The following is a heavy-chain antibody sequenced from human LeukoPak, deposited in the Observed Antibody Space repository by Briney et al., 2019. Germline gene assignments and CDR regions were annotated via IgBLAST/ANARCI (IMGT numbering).Heavy chain of an antibody. V-gene: IGHV3-30-3*01. D-gene: IGHD3-22*01. CDR3: ARDKGYYDSSGYVDY. CDR1: GFTFSSYA. Sequence: GGSLRLSCAASGFTFSSYAMSWVRQAPGKGLEWVAVISYDGSNKYYADSVKGRFTISRDNSKNTLYLQMNSLRAEDTAVYYCARDKGYYDSSGYVDYWGQGTLVTVSS. J-gene: IGHJ4*02. CDR2: ISYDGSNK.